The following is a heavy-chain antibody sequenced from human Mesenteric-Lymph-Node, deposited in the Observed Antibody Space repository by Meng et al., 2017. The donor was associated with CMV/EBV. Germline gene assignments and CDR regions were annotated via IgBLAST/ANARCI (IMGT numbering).Heavy chain of an antibody. CDR3: ARGDYSDASAYAYFDD. CDR1: GFTFSSYW. V-gene: IGHV3-7*03. Sequence: GESLKISCAASGFTFSSYWMSWVRQAPGKGLEWVANIKQDGSEKYYVDSVKGRFTISRDNAKNSLYLQMNSLRAEDTAVYYCARGDYSDASAYAYFDDWGQGTLVTVSS. CDR2: IKQDGSEK. J-gene: IGHJ4*02. D-gene: IGHD3-22*01.